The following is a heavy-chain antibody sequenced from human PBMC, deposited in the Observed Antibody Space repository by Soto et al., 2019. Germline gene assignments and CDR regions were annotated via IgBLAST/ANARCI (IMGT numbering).Heavy chain of an antibody. V-gene: IGHV2-5*01. CDR1: GFSLSTSGVG. J-gene: IGHJ5*02. D-gene: IGHD3-10*01. Sequence: SGPTLVNPTQTLTLTCTFSGFSLSTSGVGVGWIRQPPGKALEWLALIYWNNAEHYRPSLESRLTITKDTSKNQVVLTMTNMDPVDTATYYCAHRPQQLTMASFXPWGQGTLVTVSS. CDR3: AHRPQQLTMASFXP. CDR2: IYWNNAE.